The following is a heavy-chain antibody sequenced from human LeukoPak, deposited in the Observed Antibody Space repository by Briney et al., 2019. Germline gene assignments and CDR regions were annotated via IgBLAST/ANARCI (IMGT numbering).Heavy chain of an antibody. CDR1: GYTFTGYH. CDR2: INPHSGVT. J-gene: IGHJ4*02. D-gene: IGHD5-24*01. CDR3: ASRDGPQGAFDY. Sequence: ASVKVSCKASGYTFTGYHIHWVRQAPGQGLEWMGWINPHSGVTNYAQKFQGRVTMTRDTSISTAYMELSRLTSDDTAVYYCASRDGPQGAFDYWGQGTLVTVSS. V-gene: IGHV1-2*02.